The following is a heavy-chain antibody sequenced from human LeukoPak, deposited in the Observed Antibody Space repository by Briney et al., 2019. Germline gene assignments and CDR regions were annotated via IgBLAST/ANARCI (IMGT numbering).Heavy chain of an antibody. J-gene: IGHJ4*02. CDR3: AKGFAVVVVPAAEYY. CDR1: GFTFSSYG. V-gene: IGHV3-23*01. CDR2: ISGSGGST. D-gene: IGHD2-2*01. Sequence: GGSLRLSCAASGFTFSSYGMSWVRQAPGKGQEWVSAISGSGGSTYYADSVKGRFTISRDNSKNTLYLQMNSLRAEDTAVYYCAKGFAVVVVPAAEYYWGQGTLVTVSS.